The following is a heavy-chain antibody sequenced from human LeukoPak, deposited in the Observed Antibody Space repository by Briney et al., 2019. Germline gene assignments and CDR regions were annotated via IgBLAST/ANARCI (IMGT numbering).Heavy chain of an antibody. CDR1: GGSISSSNW. CDR2: IYHSGST. CDR3: ANRDSSGWYYFDY. D-gene: IGHD6-19*01. V-gene: IGHV4-4*02. J-gene: IGHJ4*02. Sequence: PSGTLSLTCAVSGGSISSSNWWSWVRQPPGKGLEWIGEIYHSGSTNYNPSLKSRVTISVDKSKNQFSLKLSSVTAADTAVYYCANRDSSGWYYFDYWGQGTLATVSS.